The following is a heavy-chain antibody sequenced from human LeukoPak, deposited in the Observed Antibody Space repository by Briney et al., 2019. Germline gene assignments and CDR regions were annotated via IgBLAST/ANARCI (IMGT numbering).Heavy chain of an antibody. CDR2: IYYSGST. CDR3: ARGGLRYFDWLLDY. V-gene: IGHV4-31*03. CDR1: GGSISSGGYY. D-gene: IGHD3-9*01. Sequence: PSETLSLTCTVSGGSISSGGYYWRWIRQHPGKGLEWIGYIYYSGSTYYNPSLKSRVTISVDTSKNQISLKLSSVTAADTAVYYCARGGLRYFDWLLDYWGQGTLVTVSS. J-gene: IGHJ4*02.